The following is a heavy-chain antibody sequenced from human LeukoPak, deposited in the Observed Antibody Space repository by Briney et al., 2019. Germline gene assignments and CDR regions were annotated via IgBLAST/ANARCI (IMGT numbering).Heavy chain of an antibody. D-gene: IGHD2-21*02. CDR1: GGSISSSSYY. V-gene: IGHV4-39*01. CDR3: ARHGFLQRIVVVTAGSNWFDP. J-gene: IGHJ5*02. CDR2: IYYSGST. Sequence: SETLSLTCTVSGGSISSSSYYWGWIRQPPGKGLEWIGSIYYSGSTYYNPSLKSRVTISVDTSKNQFSLKLSSVTAADTAVYYCARHGFLQRIVVVTAGSNWFDPWGQGTLVTVSS.